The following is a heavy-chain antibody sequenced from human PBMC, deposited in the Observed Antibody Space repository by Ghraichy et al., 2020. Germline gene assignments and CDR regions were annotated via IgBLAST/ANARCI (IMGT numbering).Heavy chain of an antibody. D-gene: IGHD1-26*01. V-gene: IGHV4-59*01. CDR2: MFHRGTI. CDR1: GGSTINSY. J-gene: IGHJ6*03. CDR3: ARGTYSPGNYYYMDI. Sequence: SETLSLTCTVFGGSTINSYWPWIRQSPGKGLEWIGFMFHRGTIHYNPSLKSRVTRSINTSQNQFYLKRTAVTAADTAVYYCARGTYSPGNYYYMDIWVNGTSVTVS.